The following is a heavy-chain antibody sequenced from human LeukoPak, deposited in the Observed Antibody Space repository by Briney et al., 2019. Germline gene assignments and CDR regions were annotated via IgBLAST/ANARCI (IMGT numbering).Heavy chain of an antibody. D-gene: IGHD6-19*01. CDR1: GYSFTNYW. Sequence: GESLKISFKGSGYSFTNYWIGWVRQMPGKGLEWMGVIYPGDSDTRYSPSFQGQVSFSADKSISTAYLQWSSLKASDTAMYYCARHRPGIAVAGSGYFDYWGQGTLVTVSS. CDR3: ARHRPGIAVAGSGYFDY. J-gene: IGHJ4*02. CDR2: IYPGDSDT. V-gene: IGHV5-51*01.